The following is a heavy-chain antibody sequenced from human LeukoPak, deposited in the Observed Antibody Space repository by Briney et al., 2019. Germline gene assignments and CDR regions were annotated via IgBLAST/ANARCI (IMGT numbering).Heavy chain of an antibody. J-gene: IGHJ6*03. CDR3: AGGSGSLADYYYYYMDV. CDR2: INPGGDNT. Sequence: GASVKVSCKASGYTFTNYYIHWVRQAPGQGLEWMGLINPGGDNTDYAQNFQGRVTMTRDTSTSTVYMGLRRLRSDDTAVYYCAGGSGSLADYYYYYMDVWGKGTTVTISS. CDR1: GYTFTNYY. V-gene: IGHV1-46*01. D-gene: IGHD3-10*01.